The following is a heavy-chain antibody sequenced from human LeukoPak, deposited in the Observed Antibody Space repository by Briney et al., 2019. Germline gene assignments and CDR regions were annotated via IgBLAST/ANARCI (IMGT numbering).Heavy chain of an antibody. Sequence: PWGSLRLSCAASGFTFSSYEMNWVRQAPGKGLEWVPYISSSGSTIYYADSVKGRFTISRDNAKNSLYLQMNSLRAEDTAVYYCAELGITMIGGVWGKGTTVTISS. J-gene: IGHJ6*04. CDR2: ISSSGSTI. D-gene: IGHD3-10*02. CDR3: AELGITMIGGV. V-gene: IGHV3-48*03. CDR1: GFTFSSYE.